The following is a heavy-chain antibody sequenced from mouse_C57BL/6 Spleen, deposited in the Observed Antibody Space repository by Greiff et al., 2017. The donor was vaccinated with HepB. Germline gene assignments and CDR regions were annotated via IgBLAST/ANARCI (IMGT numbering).Heavy chain of an antibody. CDR2: ISNGGGST. V-gene: IGHV5-12*01. CDR3: ARHDPITTVYYALDY. D-gene: IGHD1-1*01. CDR1: GFTFSDYY. Sequence: EVKLMESGGGLVQPGGSLKLSCAASGFTFSDYYMYWVRQTPEKRLEWVAYISNGGGSTYYPDTVKGRFTISRDNAKNTLYLQMSRRKSEDTAMYYCARHDPITTVYYALDYWGQGTSVTVSS. J-gene: IGHJ4*01.